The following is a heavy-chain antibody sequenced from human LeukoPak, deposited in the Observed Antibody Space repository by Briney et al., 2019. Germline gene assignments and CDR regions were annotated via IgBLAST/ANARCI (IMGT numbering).Heavy chain of an antibody. D-gene: IGHD1-1*01. CDR2: IRGNGDST. J-gene: IGHJ4*02. CDR3: AKGQELDDGVIDS. Sequence: PGGSLRLSCAASGFTFSSNAMTWVRQAPGKGLEWVSTIRGNGDSTHYADSVKGRFTISRDNSKNTLYLQMNGLRGEDSAIYYCAKGQELDDGVIDSWGQGTLVTVSS. CDR1: GFTFSSNA. V-gene: IGHV3-23*01.